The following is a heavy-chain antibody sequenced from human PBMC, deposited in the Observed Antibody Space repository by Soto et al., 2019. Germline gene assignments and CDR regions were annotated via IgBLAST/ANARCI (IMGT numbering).Heavy chain of an antibody. CDR1: GGSFSGYY. CDR3: ARATDYSSEAFDY. CDR2: INHSGST. D-gene: IGHD6-25*01. J-gene: IGHJ4*02. V-gene: IGHV4-34*01. Sequence: QVQLQQWGAGLLKPSETLSLTCAVYGGSFSGYYWSWIGQPPGKGLEWIGEINHSGSTNYNPSLKSRVTISVDTSKNQFSLKLSSVTAADTAVYYCARATDYSSEAFDYWGQGTLVTVSS.